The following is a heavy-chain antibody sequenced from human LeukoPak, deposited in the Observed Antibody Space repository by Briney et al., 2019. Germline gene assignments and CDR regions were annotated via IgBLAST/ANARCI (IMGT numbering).Heavy chain of an antibody. V-gene: IGHV1-8*01. CDR2: MNPNSGNT. D-gene: IGHD3-10*01. J-gene: IGHJ3*02. CDR3: ARGLDLYGSGTVNDAFDI. CDR1: GYTFTSYD. Sequence: GASVKVSCKASGYTFTSYDINWVRQATGQGLEWMGWMNPNSGNTGYAQKFQGRVTMTRNTSISTAYMELSSLRSEDTAVYYCARGLDLYGSGTVNDAFDIWGQGTMVTVSS.